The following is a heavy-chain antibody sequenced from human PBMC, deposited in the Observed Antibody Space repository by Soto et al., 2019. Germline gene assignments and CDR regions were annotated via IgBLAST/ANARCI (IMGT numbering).Heavy chain of an antibody. CDR3: VRIRRGDGYTFGY. J-gene: IGHJ4*02. CDR2: INTDGSTT. V-gene: IGHV3-74*01. Sequence: EVQLVESGGVSVQPGGSLRLSCTASGFTLSNYWMHWVRQARGMGLVWVSRINTDGSTTTYADSVKGRFTIARDNAKNTLYLQMNSLRDEDTAVYYCVRIRRGDGYTFGYWGQGTLVTVSS. D-gene: IGHD5-12*01. CDR1: GFTLSNYW.